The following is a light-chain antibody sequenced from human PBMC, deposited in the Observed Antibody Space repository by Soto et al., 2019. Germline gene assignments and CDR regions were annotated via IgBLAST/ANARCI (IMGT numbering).Light chain of an antibody. V-gene: IGLV1-40*01. CDR3: QSYDSSLFVV. J-gene: IGLJ2*01. Sequence: QSVLTQPPSVSGAPGQRVTISCTGSSSNIGAGYDVHWYQQLPGTAPKLLIYVNSNRPSGVPDRFSGSKSGTSASLAITGLQAEDEADYYCQSYDSSLFVVFGGGTKLTVL. CDR1: SSNIGAGYD. CDR2: VNS.